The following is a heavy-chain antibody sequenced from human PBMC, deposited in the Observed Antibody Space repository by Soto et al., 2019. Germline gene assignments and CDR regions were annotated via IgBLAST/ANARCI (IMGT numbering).Heavy chain of an antibody. V-gene: IGHV2-5*02. CDR1: AFSLSTSGVG. J-gene: IGHJ5*02. Sequence: SGPTMVNPTQTLTLSFSFSAFSLSTSGVGVGWIRQPPGKALEWLALIYWDDDKRYSPSLKSRLTITKDTSKNQVVLTMTNMDPVDTATYYCAHRVTYGDYAPRDGIRTGWFDPWGQGTLVTVSS. D-gene: IGHD4-17*01. CDR2: IYWDDDK. CDR3: AHRVTYGDYAPRDGIRTGWFDP.